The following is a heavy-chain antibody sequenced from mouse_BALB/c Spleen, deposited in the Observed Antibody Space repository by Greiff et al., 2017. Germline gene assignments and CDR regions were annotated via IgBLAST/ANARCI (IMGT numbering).Heavy chain of an antibody. J-gene: IGHJ3*01. CDR2: INPSTGYT. Sequence: QVQLLQSGAELAKPGASVKMSCKASGYTFTSYWMHWVKQRPGQGLEWIGYINPSTGYTEYNQKFKDKATLTADKSSSTTYMQLSSLTSEDSAVYYCARRAIYYDCDGGFAYWGQGTLVTVSA. V-gene: IGHV1-7*01. CDR3: ARRAIYYDCDGGFAY. CDR1: GYTFTSYW. D-gene: IGHD2-4*01.